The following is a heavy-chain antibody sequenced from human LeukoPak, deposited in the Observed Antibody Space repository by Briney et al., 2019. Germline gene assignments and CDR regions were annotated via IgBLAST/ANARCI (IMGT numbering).Heavy chain of an antibody. Sequence: GGSLRLSCAASGFTFSSYGMHWVRQAPGKGLEGVAVIWYDGSNQYYADSVKGRFTISRDNSKNTLYLQMNSLRAEDTAVYYCARDRSGYEPENWFDPWGQGTLVTVTS. CDR2: IWYDGSNQ. CDR1: GFTFSSYG. CDR3: ARDRSGYEPENWFDP. J-gene: IGHJ5*02. D-gene: IGHD5-12*01. V-gene: IGHV3-33*01.